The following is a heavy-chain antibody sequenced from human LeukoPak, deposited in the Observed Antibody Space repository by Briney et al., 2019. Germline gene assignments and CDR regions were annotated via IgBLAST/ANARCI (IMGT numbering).Heavy chain of an antibody. CDR2: TSGSGGST. CDR1: GFTFSSYA. V-gene: IGHV3-23*01. D-gene: IGHD1-1*01. J-gene: IGHJ4*02. CDR3: AKDWENWNPYYFDY. Sequence: SGGSLRLCCAASGFTFSSYAMSWVRQAPGKGLEWVSATSGSGGSTYYADSVKGRFTISRDNSKNTLYLQMNSLRAEDTAVYYCAKDWENWNPYYFDYWGQGTLVTVSS.